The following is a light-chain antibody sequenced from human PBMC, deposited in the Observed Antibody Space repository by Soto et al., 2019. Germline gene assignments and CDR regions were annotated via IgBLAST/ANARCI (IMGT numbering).Light chain of an antibody. Sequence: DMPMTQSPSSLSASVGDRVTITCQASQDISNYLNWYQQKPGKAPKLLIYDASNLETGVPSRFSGSGSGTDFTFTISSLQPEDIATYYCQQYDNLPWTFGQGTKVDIK. V-gene: IGKV1-33*01. CDR1: QDISNY. CDR3: QQYDNLPWT. J-gene: IGKJ1*01. CDR2: DAS.